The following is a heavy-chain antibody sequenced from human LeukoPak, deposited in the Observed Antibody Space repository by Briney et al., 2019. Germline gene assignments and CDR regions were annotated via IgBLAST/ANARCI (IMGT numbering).Heavy chain of an antibody. CDR1: GGSISSGSYY. J-gene: IGHJ4*02. Sequence: SETLSLTCTVSGGSISSGSYYWSWIRQPAGKGLEWIGHIYTSESTNYNPSLKSRVTISVDTSKNQFSLKLSSVTAADTAVYYCARVRGSSGWFDYWGQGTLVTVSS. D-gene: IGHD6-19*01. V-gene: IGHV4-61*09. CDR3: ARVRGSSGWFDY. CDR2: IYTSEST.